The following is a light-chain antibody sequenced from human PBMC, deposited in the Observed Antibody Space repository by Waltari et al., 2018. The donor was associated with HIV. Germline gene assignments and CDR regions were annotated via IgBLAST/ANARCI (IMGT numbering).Light chain of an antibody. CDR2: DVT. CDR3: CSYAGSYTFV. CDR1: SRDVGGYNY. J-gene: IGLJ2*01. V-gene: IGLV2-11*01. Sequence: QSALTQPRSVSGSPGQSVTISCTGTSRDVGGYNYVSWYQQHPGKAPKLMIYDVTKRPSGVPDRFSGSKSGNTASLTISGLQAEDEADYYCCSYAGSYTFVFGGGTKVTVL.